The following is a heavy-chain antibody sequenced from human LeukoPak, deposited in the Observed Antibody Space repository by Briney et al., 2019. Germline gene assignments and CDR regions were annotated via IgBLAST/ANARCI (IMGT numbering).Heavy chain of an antibody. CDR3: ARKTYYYDSSGYYLGAAFDI. Sequence: PGGSLRLSCAASGFTVSSNYMSWVRQAPGKGLGWVSVIYSGGSTYYADSVKGRFTISRHNSKNTLYLQMNSLRAEDTAVYYCARKTYYYDSSGYYLGAAFDIWGQGTMVTVSS. D-gene: IGHD3-22*01. J-gene: IGHJ3*02. CDR2: IYSGGST. V-gene: IGHV3-53*01. CDR1: GFTVSSNY.